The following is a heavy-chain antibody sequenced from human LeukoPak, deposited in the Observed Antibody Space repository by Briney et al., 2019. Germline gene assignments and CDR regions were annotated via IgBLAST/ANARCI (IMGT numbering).Heavy chain of an antibody. CDR3: ARGEAVVIIVVVTAVDY. CDR1: GYTFTGYY. D-gene: IGHD2-21*02. CDR2: INPSSGDT. J-gene: IGHJ4*02. Sequence: ASVKVSCKASGYTFTGYYMHWVRQAPGQGLEWMGWINPSSGDTNYAQKFQGRVTMTRDTSISTAYMELSRLRSDDTAVYYCARGEAVVIIVVVTAVDYWGQGTLVTVSS. V-gene: IGHV1-2*02.